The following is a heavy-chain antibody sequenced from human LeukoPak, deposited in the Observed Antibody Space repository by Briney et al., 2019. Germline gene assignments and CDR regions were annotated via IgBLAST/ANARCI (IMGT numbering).Heavy chain of an antibody. D-gene: IGHD3-16*01. CDR1: GFTFNNYA. V-gene: IGHV3-9*01. J-gene: IGHJ4*02. CDR3: ARRGSWGEPRPFDY. CDR2: ISWNSGIL. Sequence: GGSLRLSCAASGFTFNNYAMHWVRQVPGKGLEWVSGISWNSGILGYADSVRGRFTISRDNAKNSPYLQMNSLRAEDTAVYYCARRGSWGEPRPFDYWGQGSLVTVSS.